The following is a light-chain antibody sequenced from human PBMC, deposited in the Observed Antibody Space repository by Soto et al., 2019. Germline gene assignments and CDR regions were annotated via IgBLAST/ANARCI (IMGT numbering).Light chain of an antibody. J-gene: IGLJ7*01. Sequence: SYELTQPPSVSVAPGKTARITCGGNNIGRKRVHWYQQKPDQTPLLVISYDTDRPSGIPERFSGSNSGTTATLTISRVEAGDEADYYCQVWDTGSDHAVFGGGTQLTVL. CDR2: YDT. CDR1: NIGRKR. V-gene: IGLV3-21*04. CDR3: QVWDTGSDHAV.